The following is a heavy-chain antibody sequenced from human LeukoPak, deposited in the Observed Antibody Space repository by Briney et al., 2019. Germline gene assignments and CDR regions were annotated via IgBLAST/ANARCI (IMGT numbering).Heavy chain of an antibody. Sequence: GGSLRLSCAASGFSVSSKYMSWVRQPAGKGLEWVSAISGSGGSTYYADSVKGRFTISRDNSKNTLYLQMNSLRAEDTAVYYCAKAGIVVVPAAKLKSYYFDYWGQGTLVTVSS. CDR3: AKAGIVVVPAAKLKSYYFDY. D-gene: IGHD2-2*01. J-gene: IGHJ4*02. V-gene: IGHV3-23*01. CDR2: ISGSGGST. CDR1: GFSVSSKY.